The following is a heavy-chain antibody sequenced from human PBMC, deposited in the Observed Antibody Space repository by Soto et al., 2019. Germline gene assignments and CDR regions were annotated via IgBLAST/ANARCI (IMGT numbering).Heavy chain of an antibody. J-gene: IGHJ4*02. Sequence: GGSLRLSCAASGFTFSSYAMSWVRQAPGKGLEWVLAISGSGGITYYADSVKGRFTISRDNSKNTLYLQMNSLRAEYTAVYYCAKDGSFWSGYYPDYWGQGTLVTVSS. CDR3: AKDGSFWSGYYPDY. CDR1: GFTFSSYA. D-gene: IGHD3-3*01. CDR2: ISGSGGIT. V-gene: IGHV3-23*01.